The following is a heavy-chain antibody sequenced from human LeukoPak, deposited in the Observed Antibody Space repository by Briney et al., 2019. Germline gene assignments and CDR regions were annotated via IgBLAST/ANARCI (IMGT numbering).Heavy chain of an antibody. J-gene: IGHJ6*02. D-gene: IGHD3-10*01. CDR3: APLRGFGPLPSSYYYYYGMDV. CDR1: GYTFTSYD. Sequence: GASVKVSCKASGYTFTSYDINWVRQATGQGLEWMGWMNPNSGNTGYAQKFQGRVTMTRNTSISTAYMELSSLRSEDPAVYYCAPLRGFGPLPSSYYYYYGMDVWGQGTTVTVSS. V-gene: IGHV1-8*01. CDR2: MNPNSGNT.